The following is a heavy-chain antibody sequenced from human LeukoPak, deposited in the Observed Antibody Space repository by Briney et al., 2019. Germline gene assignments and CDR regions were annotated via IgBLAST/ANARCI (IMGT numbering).Heavy chain of an antibody. CDR3: ARVMWLSGHDALDI. J-gene: IGHJ3*02. CDR2: IYYSGST. D-gene: IGHD3-22*01. V-gene: IGHV4-59*01. CDR1: GGSISSYY. Sequence: PSETLSLTGTVSGGSISSYYWSWIRQPPGKGLEWIGYIYYSGSTNYNPSLKSRVTISVDTSKNQFSLKLSSVTAADTAVYYCARVMWLSGHDALDIWGQGTMVTVSS.